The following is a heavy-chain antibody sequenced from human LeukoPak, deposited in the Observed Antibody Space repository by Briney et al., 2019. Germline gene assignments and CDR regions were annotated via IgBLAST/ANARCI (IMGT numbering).Heavy chain of an antibody. CDR3: AREGPYSGSYTY. J-gene: IGHJ4*02. V-gene: IGHV1-69*13. CDR2: IIPIFGTA. Sequence: SVKVSFTASGGTFSSYAISWVRQAPGQGLEWMGGIIPIFGTANYAQKFQGRVTITADESTSTAYMELSSLRSEDTAVYYCAREGPYSGSYTYWGQGTLVTVSS. CDR1: GGTFSSYA. D-gene: IGHD1-26*01.